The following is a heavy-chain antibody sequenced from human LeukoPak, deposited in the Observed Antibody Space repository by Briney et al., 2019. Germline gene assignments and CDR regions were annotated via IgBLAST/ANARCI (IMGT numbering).Heavy chain of an antibody. V-gene: IGHV4-39*01. CDR3: ARQGSMTARYDY. Sequence: SETLSLTCTVSGGSISSSSYYWGWIRQPPGKGLEWIGSIYYSGSTYYNLSLKSRVTISVDTSKNQFSLKLSSVTAADTAVYYCARQGSMTARYDYWGQGTLVTVSS. CDR2: IYYSGST. D-gene: IGHD2-21*02. J-gene: IGHJ4*02. CDR1: GGSISSSSYY.